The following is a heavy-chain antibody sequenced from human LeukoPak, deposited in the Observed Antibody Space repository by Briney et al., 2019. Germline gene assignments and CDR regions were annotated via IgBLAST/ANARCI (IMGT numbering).Heavy chain of an antibody. V-gene: IGHV4-39*01. D-gene: IGHD3-3*01. J-gene: IGHJ5*02. CDR1: GGSISSSSYY. CDR3: ARHVEVRSGYYVGFDP. CDR2: IYYNGST. Sequence: PSETLSPTCTVSGGSISSSSYYWGWIRQPPGKGLEWIGSIYYNGSTYYNPSLKSRVTISVDTSKNQFSLKLSSVTAAHTAVYYCARHVEVRSGYYVGFDPWGQGTLVTVSS.